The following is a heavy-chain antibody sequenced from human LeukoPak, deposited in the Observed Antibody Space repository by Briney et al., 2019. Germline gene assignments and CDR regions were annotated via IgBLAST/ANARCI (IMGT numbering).Heavy chain of an antibody. CDR2: IYYSGST. V-gene: IGHV4-31*03. CDR1: GGSISSGGYY. Sequence: SETLSLTCSVSGGSISSGGYYWSWIRQHPGKGLEWIGYIYYSGSTNYNPSLRSRVTISVDTSKNQFSLKLSSVTAADTAVYYCARRRAWFDPWGQGTLVTVSS. CDR3: ARRRAWFDP. J-gene: IGHJ5*02.